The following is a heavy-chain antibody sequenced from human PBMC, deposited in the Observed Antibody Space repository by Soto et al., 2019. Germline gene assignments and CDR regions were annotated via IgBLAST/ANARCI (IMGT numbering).Heavy chain of an antibody. CDR1: GDSVSSNSAA. CDR3: ARKYSTTWSDAFDI. D-gene: IGHD6-13*01. Sequence: SQTLSLTCAISGDSVSSNSAAWNWIRQSPSRGLEWLGRTYYRSKWYNDYAVSVKSRITINPDTSKNQFSLHLNSVTPEDTAVYYCARKYSTTWSDAFDIWGQGAMVTVSS. CDR2: TYYRSKWYN. J-gene: IGHJ3*02. V-gene: IGHV6-1*01.